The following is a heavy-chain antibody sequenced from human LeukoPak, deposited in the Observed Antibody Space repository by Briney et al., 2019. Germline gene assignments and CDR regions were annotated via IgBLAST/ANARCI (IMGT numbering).Heavy chain of an antibody. J-gene: IGHJ4*02. CDR1: GFTFSSQS. CDR2: ISGSSGTI. D-gene: IGHD7-27*01. CDR3: ARSWGKLDF. Sequence: GGSLRLSCAASGFTFSSQSMNWVRQAPGKGLEWISHISGSSGTIQYADSVKGRFTVSRDNAKNSQYLQMNSLRDEDTAVYYCARSWGKLDFWGQGTLVTVSS. V-gene: IGHV3-48*02.